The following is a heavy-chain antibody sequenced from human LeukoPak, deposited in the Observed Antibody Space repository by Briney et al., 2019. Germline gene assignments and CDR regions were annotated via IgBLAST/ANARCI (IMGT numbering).Heavy chain of an antibody. Sequence: SETLSLTCTVSGDSITSYYWSWIRQPPGKGLEWIGYIYYSGSTNYNPSLKSRVTTSVDTSKNQFSLKLTSVTAADTAVYYCARRINYFDYWGQGILVTVSS. CDR1: GDSITSYY. CDR3: ARRINYFDY. CDR2: IYYSGST. J-gene: IGHJ4*02. D-gene: IGHD2-15*01. V-gene: IGHV4-59*08.